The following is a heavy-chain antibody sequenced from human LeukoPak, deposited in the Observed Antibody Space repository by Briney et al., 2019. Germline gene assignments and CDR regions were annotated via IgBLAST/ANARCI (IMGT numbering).Heavy chain of an antibody. CDR2: FDPEDGET. V-gene: IGHV1-24*01. D-gene: IGHD2-2*01. CDR3: ATDSCSSTSCYLDYYYYGMDV. Sequence: ASVKVSCKVSGYTPTELSVHWVRQAPGKGLEWMGGFDPEDGETIYAQKFQGRVTMTEDTSTDTAYMELSSLRSEDTAVYYCATDSCSSTSCYLDYYYYGMDVWGQGTTVTVSS. J-gene: IGHJ6*02. CDR1: GYTPTELS.